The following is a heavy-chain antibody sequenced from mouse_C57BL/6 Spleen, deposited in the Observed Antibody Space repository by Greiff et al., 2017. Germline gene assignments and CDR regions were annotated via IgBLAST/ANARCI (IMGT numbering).Heavy chain of an antibody. CDR3: ASRFLNWSFDY. Sequence: EVQLVESGGGLVKPGGSVKLSCAASGFTFSSYTMSWVRQTPEKRLEWVATISGGGGNTYYPDRVKGRFPISRDNAKNTLYLHLSSLRSEDSALYYCASRFLNWSFDYWGQGTPLTVSS. D-gene: IGHD4-1*01. CDR1: GFTFSSYT. CDR2: ISGGGGNT. J-gene: IGHJ2*01. V-gene: IGHV5-9*01.